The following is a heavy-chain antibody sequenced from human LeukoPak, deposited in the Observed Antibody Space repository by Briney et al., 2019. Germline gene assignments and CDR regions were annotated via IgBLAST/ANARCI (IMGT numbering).Heavy chain of an antibody. D-gene: IGHD3-22*01. CDR1: GFTFSDYY. J-gene: IGHJ4*02. CDR2: ISSSGRSI. CDR3: ARGAGYHYDSSGYTFDY. Sequence: PGGSLRLSCAASGFTFSDYYMSWIRQAPGKGLEWVSYISSSGRSIYYADSVKGRVTFSRDNAKNSLYLQMNSLRAEDTAVYYCARGAGYHYDSSGYTFDYWGQGTLVTVSS. V-gene: IGHV3-11*01.